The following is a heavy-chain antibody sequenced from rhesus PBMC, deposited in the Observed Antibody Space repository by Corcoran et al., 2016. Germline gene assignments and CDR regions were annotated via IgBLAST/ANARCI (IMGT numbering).Heavy chain of an antibody. CDR3: ANDAREYCSSTYCSPGVDY. V-gene: IGHV3S5*01. J-gene: IGHJ4*01. CDR1: GFTFSSYG. D-gene: IGHD2-15*01. CDR2: ISNGGGIT. Sequence: EVQLVESGGGLVQPGGSLRLSCAASGFTFSSYGMSWVRQAPGKGLEWVSYISNGGGITFYAYSVKGRFTISRYNSKNTLSLQMNSLRAEDTAVYYCANDAREYCSSTYCSPGVDYWGQGVLVTVSS.